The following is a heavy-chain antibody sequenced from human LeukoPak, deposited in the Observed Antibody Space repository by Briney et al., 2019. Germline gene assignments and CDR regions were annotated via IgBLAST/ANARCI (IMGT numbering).Heavy chain of an antibody. CDR3: ARGPTTVRGGGFDP. CDR2: VYHKRGT. CDR1: GYSISNGYY. D-gene: IGHD4-17*01. J-gene: IGHJ5*02. V-gene: IGHV4-38-2*02. Sequence: SETLSLTCTVSGYSISNGYYWAWIRQSPGEGVQWVGSVYHKRGTYYNPSLTSRATISVDTSKNQFSLDLRSVTAADTAVYYCARGPTTVRGGGFDPWGQGALVTVSS.